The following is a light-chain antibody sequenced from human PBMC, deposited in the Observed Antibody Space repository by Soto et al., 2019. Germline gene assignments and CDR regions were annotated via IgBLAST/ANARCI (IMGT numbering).Light chain of an antibody. CDR3: QHYGSPPPWT. CDR2: GAS. Sequence: ENVLTQSPGTLSLSPGERATLSCRASQSVGSYLGWYQKKPGQAPRLLIYGASNRATGIPDRFSGSGSGTDFTLTISRLEPEDFAVYYCQHYGSPPPWTFGQGTKVEIK. CDR1: QSVGSY. V-gene: IGKV3-20*01. J-gene: IGKJ1*01.